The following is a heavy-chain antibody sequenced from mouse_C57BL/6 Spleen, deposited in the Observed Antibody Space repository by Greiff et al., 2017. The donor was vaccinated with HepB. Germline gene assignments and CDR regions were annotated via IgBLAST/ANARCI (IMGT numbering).Heavy chain of an antibody. CDR3: ARSEITTVVAPGYFDV. CDR1: GYTFTSYD. J-gene: IGHJ1*03. D-gene: IGHD1-1*01. Sequence: VMLVESGPELVKPGASVKLSCKASGYTFTSYDINWVKQRPGQGLEWIGWIYPRDGSTKYNEKFKGKATLTVDTSSSTAYMELHSLTSADSAVYFCARSEITTVVAPGYFDVWGTGTTVTVSS. CDR2: IYPRDGST. V-gene: IGHV1-85*01.